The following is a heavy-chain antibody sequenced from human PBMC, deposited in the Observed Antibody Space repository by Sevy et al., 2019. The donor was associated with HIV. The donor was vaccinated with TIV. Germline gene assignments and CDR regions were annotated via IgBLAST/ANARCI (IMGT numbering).Heavy chain of an antibody. Sequence: GGSLRLSCAASGFTFSNAWMSWVRQAPGKGLEWVGRIKSKTDGGTTDYAAPVEGRFTISRDDSKNTLYRQMNSLKTEDPAVYYCTTPPGYCSSTSCPDYYYYYYMDVWGKGTTVTVSS. CDR2: IKSKTDGGTT. D-gene: IGHD2-2*01. J-gene: IGHJ6*03. CDR3: TTPPGYCSSTSCPDYYYYYYMDV. V-gene: IGHV3-15*01. CDR1: GFTFSNAW.